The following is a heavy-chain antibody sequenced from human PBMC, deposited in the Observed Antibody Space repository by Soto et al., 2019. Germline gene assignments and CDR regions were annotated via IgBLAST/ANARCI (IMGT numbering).Heavy chain of an antibody. V-gene: IGHV4-4*07. CDR3: ARGGQDFWSGPFDY. CDR1: GGPISNYY. D-gene: IGHD3-3*01. CDR2: IDTSGST. Sequence: SETLSLTCTVSGGPISNYYCNWIRQPAGKGLEWIGRIDTSGSTNYNPSLKSRVTMSVDTSKQEFSLKLSSVTAADTALYYGARGGQDFWSGPFDYWGRGALVTVSS. J-gene: IGHJ4*02.